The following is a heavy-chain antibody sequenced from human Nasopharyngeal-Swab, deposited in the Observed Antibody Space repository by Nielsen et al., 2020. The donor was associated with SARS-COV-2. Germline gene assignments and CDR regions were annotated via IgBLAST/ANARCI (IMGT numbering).Heavy chain of an antibody. V-gene: IGHV1-2*04. J-gene: IGHJ4*02. CDR3: ARFGDYVDSDY. Sequence: ASVKVSCKASGYTFTGYYMHWVRQAPGQGLEWMGWINPNSGGTNYAQKFQGWVTMTRDTSISTAYMELRSLRSDDTAVYYCARFGDYVDSDYWGQGTLVTVSS. D-gene: IGHD4-17*01. CDR1: GYTFTGYY. CDR2: INPNSGGT.